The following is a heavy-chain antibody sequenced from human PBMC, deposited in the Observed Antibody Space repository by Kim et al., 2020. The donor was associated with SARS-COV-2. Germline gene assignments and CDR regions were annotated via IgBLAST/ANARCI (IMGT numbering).Heavy chain of an antibody. J-gene: IGHJ4*02. V-gene: IGHV3-74*03. CDR3: ARRITVAGAGFDY. D-gene: IGHD6-19*01. Sequence: YEDCVKGRFTISRDNAKTTLYLQMNSLKAGESAVYYCARRITVAGAGFDYWGQGTLVTVSA.